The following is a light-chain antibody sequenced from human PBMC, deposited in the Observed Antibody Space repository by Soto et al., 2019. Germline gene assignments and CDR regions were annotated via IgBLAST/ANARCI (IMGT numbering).Light chain of an antibody. V-gene: IGKV3-20*01. CDR3: QQYGSSHRA. Sequence: ESVLTHSQTTRSLSPGEGATLSCRASQSVSSYLAWYQQKPGQAPRLLIYGASSRATGIPDRFSGSGSGTDFTLTISRLEPEDFAVYYCQQYGSSHRAFGQGTIVDVK. CDR2: GAS. J-gene: IGKJ1*01. CDR1: QSVSSY.